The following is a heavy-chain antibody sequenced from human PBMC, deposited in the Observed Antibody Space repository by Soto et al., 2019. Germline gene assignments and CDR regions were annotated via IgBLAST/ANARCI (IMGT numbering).Heavy chain of an antibody. CDR3: ARAWVVVTAPDY. J-gene: IGHJ4*02. D-gene: IGHD2-21*02. CDR1: GYTFTSYP. Sequence: QVQLVQSGAEEKKPGASVKVSCKASGYTFTSYPMHWVRQAPGQRLEWMGWINAGNGNTKYSQKFQGRVTITRDTSASTAYMELSSLRSEDTAVYYCARAWVVVTAPDYWGQGTLVTVSS. V-gene: IGHV1-3*05. CDR2: INAGNGNT.